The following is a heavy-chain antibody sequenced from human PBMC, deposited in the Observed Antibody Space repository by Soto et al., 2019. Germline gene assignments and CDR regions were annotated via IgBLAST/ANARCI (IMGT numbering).Heavy chain of an antibody. CDR1: GGTFSGYT. Sequence: SVQVSCKASGGTFSGYTIIWVRQAPGQGLEWMGRIIPILGIANYAQKFQGRVTITADKSTSTAYMELSSLRSEDTAVYYCAAIYYPNWFDPWGQGTLVTVSS. V-gene: IGHV1-69*02. CDR2: IIPILGIA. D-gene: IGHD1-26*01. J-gene: IGHJ5*02. CDR3: AAIYYPNWFDP.